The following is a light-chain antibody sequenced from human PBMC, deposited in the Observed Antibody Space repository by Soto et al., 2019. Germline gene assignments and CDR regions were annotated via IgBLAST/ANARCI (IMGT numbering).Light chain of an antibody. CDR3: QQANSFPFT. CDR1: QGISSW. V-gene: IGKV1D-12*01. Sequence: DLQMTQSPSSVSASVGDRVTITCRASQGISSWLGWYQQKPGKAPKLLIYAASSLHSGVPSRFIGSRSGTDFALTISSLQPEDFATYYCQQANSFPFTFGGGTKVEIK. CDR2: AAS. J-gene: IGKJ4*01.